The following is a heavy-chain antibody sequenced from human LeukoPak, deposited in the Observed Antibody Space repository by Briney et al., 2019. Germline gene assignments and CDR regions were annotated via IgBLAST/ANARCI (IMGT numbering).Heavy chain of an antibody. Sequence: QTGGSLRLSCAASGFTFSNFWISWVRQAPGKGLEWVANIKDDGSDKYYVDSVKGRFTISRDNAKNSLYLQMNSLRAEDTALYYCAPYYYDSSAYPFWGQGTLVTVSS. V-gene: IGHV3-7*01. CDR3: APYYYDSSAYPF. J-gene: IGHJ4*02. CDR1: GFTFSNFW. CDR2: IKDDGSDK. D-gene: IGHD3-22*01.